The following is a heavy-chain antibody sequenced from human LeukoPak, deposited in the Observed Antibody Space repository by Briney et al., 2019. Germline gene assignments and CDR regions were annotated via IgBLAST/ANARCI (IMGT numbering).Heavy chain of an antibody. CDR1: GGSISSYY. CDR2: IYYSGNT. J-gene: IGHJ4*02. CDR3: ARIDTSGYNGYSFDY. V-gene: IGHV4-59*12. Sequence: SETLSLTCTVSGGSISSYYWSWIRQPPEKGLEFIGYIYYSGNTNYNLSLKSRVTISLDTSKNQFSLKLSSVTAADTAVYYCARIDTSGYNGYSFDYWGQGTLVTVSS. D-gene: IGHD3-22*01.